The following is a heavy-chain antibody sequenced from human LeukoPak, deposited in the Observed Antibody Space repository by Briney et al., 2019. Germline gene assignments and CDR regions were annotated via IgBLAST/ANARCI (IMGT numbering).Heavy chain of an antibody. V-gene: IGHV3-21*04. D-gene: IGHD3-22*01. CDR1: GFSFSTYS. Sequence: PGGSLRLSCAASGFSFSTYSMNWVRQAPGKGLEWVSSISSRNGYIYYADSVKGRFTISRDNSKNTLYLQMNSLRAEDTAVYYCAKARVDDSSGYYFFDYWGQGTLVTVSS. CDR3: AKARVDDSSGYYFFDY. J-gene: IGHJ4*02. CDR2: ISSRNGYI.